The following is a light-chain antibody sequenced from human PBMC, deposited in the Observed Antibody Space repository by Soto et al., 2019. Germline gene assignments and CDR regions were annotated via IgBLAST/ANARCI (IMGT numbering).Light chain of an antibody. V-gene: IGLV2-14*01. CDR2: EVS. CDR1: SSDVGGYNY. Sequence: QSALTQPASVSGSPGQSITISCTGTSSDVGGYNYVSWYQQHPGKAPKLMIYEVSNRPSGVSNRFSGSKSGNTASLTISGLPAEDEADYYCSLYTSSSTPYVVFGGGTKLTVL. CDR3: SLYTSSSTPYVV. J-gene: IGLJ2*01.